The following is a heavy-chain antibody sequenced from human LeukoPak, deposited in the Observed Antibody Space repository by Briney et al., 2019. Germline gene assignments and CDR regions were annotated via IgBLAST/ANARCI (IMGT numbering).Heavy chain of an antibody. CDR2: IYYRGST. D-gene: IGHD6-13*01. V-gene: IGHV4-59*01. Sequence: SETLSLTCTVSNGDINNYYWSWVRQPPGKGLEWIGYIYYRGSTKYNPSLKSRVTISIDTSNDQVSLGLNSLTAADTAVYYCARGGSSWYESVSYFDYWGQGTLVTVSS. CDR1: NGDINNYY. J-gene: IGHJ4*02. CDR3: ARGGSSWYESVSYFDY.